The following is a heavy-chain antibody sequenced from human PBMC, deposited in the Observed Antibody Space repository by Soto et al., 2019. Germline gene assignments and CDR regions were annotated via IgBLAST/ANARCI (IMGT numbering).Heavy chain of an antibody. J-gene: IGHJ4*02. V-gene: IGHV4-34*01. CDR3: ARVPIAVAGKLDY. D-gene: IGHD6-19*01. CDR2: INHSGST. Sequence: SETLSLTCTVSGGSISSYYWSWIRQPPGKGLEWIGEINHSGSTNYNPSLKSRVTISVDTSKNQFSLKLSSVTAADTAVYYCARVPIAVAGKLDYWGQGTLVTVSS. CDR1: GGSISSYY.